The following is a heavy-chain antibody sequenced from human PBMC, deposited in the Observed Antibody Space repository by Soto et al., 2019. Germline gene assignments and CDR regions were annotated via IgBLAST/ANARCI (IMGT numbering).Heavy chain of an antibody. CDR3: ARGRILQYTSTSRPFDH. CDR2: GIHSGTT. Sequence: SETLSLTCAVYGGSFSGFYWNWIRQPPGKGLEWIGEGIHSGTTNYNPSLRSRVSISVDTSKNQLPLNMNSVTAADTAVYYCARGRILQYTSTSRPFDHWGPGTMVTVSS. V-gene: IGHV4-34*01. D-gene: IGHD4-4*01. CDR1: GGSFSGFY. J-gene: IGHJ4*01.